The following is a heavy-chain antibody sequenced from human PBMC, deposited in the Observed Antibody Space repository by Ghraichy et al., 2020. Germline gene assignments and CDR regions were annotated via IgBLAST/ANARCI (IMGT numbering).Heavy chain of an antibody. CDR3: ARVKSYDYVWGSYPRRGELDY. Sequence: SETLSLTCTVSGGSISSYYWSWIRQPPGKGLEWIGYIYYSGSTNYNPSLKSRVTISVDTSKNQFSLKLSSVTAADTAVYYCARVKSYDYVWGSYPRRGELDYWGQGTLVTVSS. J-gene: IGHJ4*02. CDR2: IYYSGST. V-gene: IGHV4-59*01. CDR1: GGSISSYY. D-gene: IGHD3-16*02.